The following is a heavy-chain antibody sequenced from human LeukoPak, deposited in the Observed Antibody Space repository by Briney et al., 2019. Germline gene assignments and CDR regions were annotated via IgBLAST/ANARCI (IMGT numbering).Heavy chain of an antibody. Sequence: GGSLRLSCAASGFTFRNFAMSWVRQTPGKGLEWVSTISVRGDSTYYADSVKGRFTISRDNSKNTLILQMDGLRADDTALYYCAKGHNIEGMYSNGWYGSPYCDYWGQGTLVTVSS. CDR1: GFTFRNFA. J-gene: IGHJ4*02. V-gene: IGHV3-23*01. D-gene: IGHD6-19*01. CDR2: ISVRGDST. CDR3: AKGHNIEGMYSNGWYGSPYCDY.